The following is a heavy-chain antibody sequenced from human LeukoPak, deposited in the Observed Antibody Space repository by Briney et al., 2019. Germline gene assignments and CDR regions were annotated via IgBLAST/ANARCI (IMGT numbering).Heavy chain of an antibody. Sequence: GGSLRLSCAASGFTFSGSATRWVRQASGKGLEWVGRIRSKDNSYATAYAASVKGRFTISKDDSKNTAYLQMNSLKTEDTAVYYCTRVVPGEVDYWGQGTLVTVSS. CDR3: TRVVPGEVDY. J-gene: IGHJ4*02. V-gene: IGHV3-73*01. CDR1: GFTFSGSA. CDR2: IRSKDNSYAT. D-gene: IGHD2-2*01.